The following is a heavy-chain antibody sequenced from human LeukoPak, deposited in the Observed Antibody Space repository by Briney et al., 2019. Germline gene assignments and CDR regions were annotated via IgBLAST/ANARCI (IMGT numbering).Heavy chain of an antibody. CDR3: AIRLYGSGVVFDY. D-gene: IGHD3-10*01. V-gene: IGHV1-69*13. Sequence: ASVKVSCKASGGTFSSYAISWVRQAPGQGLEWMGGIIPIFGTANYAQKFQGRVTITADESTSTAYMELSSLRSEDTAVYYCAIRLYGSGVVFDYWGQGTLVTVSS. CDR2: IIPIFGTA. CDR1: GGTFSSYA. J-gene: IGHJ4*02.